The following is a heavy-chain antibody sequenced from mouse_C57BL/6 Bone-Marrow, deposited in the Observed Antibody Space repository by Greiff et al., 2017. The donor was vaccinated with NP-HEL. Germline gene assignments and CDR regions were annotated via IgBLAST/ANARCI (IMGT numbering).Heavy chain of an antibody. Sequence: QVQLQQPGAELVKPGASVKLSCKASGYTFTSYWMQWVKQRPGQGLEWIGEIDPSDSYTNYNQKFKGKATLTVDTSSSTAYMQLSSLTSEDSAVYYCARSAVVAKGDYWGQGTTLTVSS. D-gene: IGHD1-1*01. J-gene: IGHJ2*01. CDR2: IDPSDSYT. CDR3: ARSAVVAKGDY. V-gene: IGHV1-50*01. CDR1: GYTFTSYW.